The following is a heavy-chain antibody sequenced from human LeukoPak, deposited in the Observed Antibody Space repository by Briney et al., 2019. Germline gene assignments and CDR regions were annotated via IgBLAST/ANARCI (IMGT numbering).Heavy chain of an antibody. CDR3: AKADSGWPLDY. CDR1: GFTFSSYG. V-gene: IGHV3-33*06. CDR2: IWYDGSNK. D-gene: IGHD6-19*01. Sequence: PGGSLRLSCAASGFTFSSYGMHWVRQAPGKGLEWVAVIWYDGSNKYYADSVKGRFTISRDNSKNTLYLQMNSLRAEDTAVYYCAKADSGWPLDYWGQGTLVTVSP. J-gene: IGHJ4*02.